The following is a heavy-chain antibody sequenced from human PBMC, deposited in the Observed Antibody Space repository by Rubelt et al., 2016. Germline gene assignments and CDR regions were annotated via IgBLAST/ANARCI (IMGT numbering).Heavy chain of an antibody. CDR3: ARTKTVEMATIPLAY. CDR2: INPSGGST. D-gene: IGHD5-24*01. V-gene: IGHV1-46*01. Sequence: QVQLVQSGAEVKKPGASVKVSCKASGYTFTSYYMHWVRPAPGQGLEWMGIINPSGGSTSYAQKFQGRVTMTRDTSTSTVYMELSSLGSEDTAVYYCARTKTVEMATIPLAYWGQGTLVTVSS. CDR1: GYTFTSYY. J-gene: IGHJ4*02.